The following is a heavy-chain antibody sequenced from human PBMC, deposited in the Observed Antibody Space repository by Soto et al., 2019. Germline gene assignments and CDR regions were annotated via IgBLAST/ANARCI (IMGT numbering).Heavy chain of an antibody. CDR3: AKDRAYSIGNYFYGMNV. D-gene: IGHD4-4*01. V-gene: IGHV3-9*01. Sequence: EVRLVESGGGLVQPGRSLRLSCAASGFSFDDFAMHWVRQAPGKGLEWVSGISWNSGYIGNAASVKGRFTISRDNSKKSLYLQMNSLTGADTALYYCAKDRAYSIGNYFYGMNVWGQGTTVSVSS. J-gene: IGHJ6*02. CDR2: ISWNSGYI. CDR1: GFSFDDFA.